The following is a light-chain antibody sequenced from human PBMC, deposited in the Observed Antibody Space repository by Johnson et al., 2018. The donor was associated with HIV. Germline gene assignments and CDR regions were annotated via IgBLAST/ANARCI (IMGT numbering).Light chain of an antibody. J-gene: IGLJ1*01. CDR2: END. CDR3: GTWDSRRSAYV. V-gene: IGLV1-51*02. CDR1: SSNIGNNY. Sequence: VLPQPPSVSAAPGQKVTISCSGRSSNIGNNYVSWYQQLPGTAPKLLLYENDKRPSGIPDRFSCSKSGTSSTLGITALQTGDEAAYYCGTWDSRRSAYVFCTGTKVTVL.